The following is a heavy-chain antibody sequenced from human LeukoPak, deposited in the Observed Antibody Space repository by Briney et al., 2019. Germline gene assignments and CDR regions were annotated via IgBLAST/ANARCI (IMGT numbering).Heavy chain of an antibody. J-gene: IGHJ4*02. CDR2: ISGLSTHI. CDR3: GRAFPPLRTSSAGDL. Sequence: GGSLRLSCSASGFTFGDYDMNWVRQAPGKGLEWVSSISGLSTHIYYGDSVKGRFSISRDNAKNSVYLQMNSLGVEDTAIYYCGRAFPPLRTSSAGDLWGQGILVTVSS. V-gene: IGHV3-21*01. CDR1: GFTFGDYD. D-gene: IGHD6-25*01.